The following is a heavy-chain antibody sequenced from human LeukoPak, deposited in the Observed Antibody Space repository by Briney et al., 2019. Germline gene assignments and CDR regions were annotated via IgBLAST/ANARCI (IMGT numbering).Heavy chain of an antibody. CDR2: ISGDCGST. J-gene: IGHJ6*02. CDR1: GFTFDDYA. D-gene: IGHD6-6*01. CDR3: AKVQGYSSSSIYYYYGMDV. Sequence: GGSLRLSCAASGFTFDDYAMHGFRQAPGKGLEWVSLISGDCGSTYYADSVKVRFTISRDNSKTSLYLQMNSLRTEDTALYYCAKVQGYSSSSIYYYYGMDVWGQGTTVTVSS. V-gene: IGHV3-43*02.